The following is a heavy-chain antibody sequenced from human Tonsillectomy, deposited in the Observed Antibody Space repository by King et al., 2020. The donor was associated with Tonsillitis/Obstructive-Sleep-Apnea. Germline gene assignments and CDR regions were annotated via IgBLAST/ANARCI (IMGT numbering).Heavy chain of an antibody. CDR3: ARGAFDILDGYYMDV. CDR1: GFTFSSYD. Sequence: VQLVESGGGLVQPGGSLRLSCAASGFTFSSYDMHWVRQATGKGLEWVSAIGTAGDPYYPGSVKGRFTISRKNANNSLYLKMNSLRAGDTAVYYCARGAFDILDGYYMDVWGKGTTVTVSS. CDR2: IGTAGDP. V-gene: IGHV3-13*04. D-gene: IGHD3-9*01. J-gene: IGHJ6*03.